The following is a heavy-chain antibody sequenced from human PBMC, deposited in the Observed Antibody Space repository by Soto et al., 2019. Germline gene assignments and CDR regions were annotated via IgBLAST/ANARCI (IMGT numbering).Heavy chain of an antibody. V-gene: IGHV1-69*01. CDR1: GGTFSSYA. J-gene: IGHJ4*02. CDR2: IIPIFGTA. D-gene: IGHD2-2*01. Sequence: QVQLVQSGAEVKKPGSSVKVSCKASGGTFSSYAISWVRQAPGQGLEWMGGIIPIFGTANYEQKFQGRVTITADESTSTVYMELSSLRSEDTAVYYCATPREYQLRNFDYWGQGTLVTVSS. CDR3: ATPREYQLRNFDY.